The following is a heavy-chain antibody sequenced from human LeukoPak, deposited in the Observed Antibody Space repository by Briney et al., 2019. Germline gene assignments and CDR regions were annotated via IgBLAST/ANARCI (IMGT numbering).Heavy chain of an antibody. D-gene: IGHD5-24*01. CDR1: GYTFTNFG. Sequence: ASVKVSCKASGYTFTNFGISWVRQAPGQGLEWMGWISVYNGNTNYAQKLQGRVTMTTDTSTSTAYMELRSLRSDDTAVYYCARIRDYYYYMDVWGKGTTVTVSS. V-gene: IGHV1-18*01. CDR3: ARIRDYYYYMDV. CDR2: ISVYNGNT. J-gene: IGHJ6*03.